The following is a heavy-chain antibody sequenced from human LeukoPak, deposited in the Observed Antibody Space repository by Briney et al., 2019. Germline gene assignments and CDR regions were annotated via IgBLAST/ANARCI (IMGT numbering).Heavy chain of an antibody. V-gene: IGHV3-21*04. D-gene: IGHD4-17*01. J-gene: IGHJ4*02. CDR1: GFTFSSYS. Sequence: GGSLRLSCAASGFTFSSYSMNWVRQAPGKGLEWVSSISSRSSYIYYADSVKGRFTISRDNAKNSLYLQMNSLRAEDTAVYYCAREGDDYGDLNYFDCWGQGTLVTVSS. CDR3: AREGDDYGDLNYFDC. CDR2: ISSRSSYI.